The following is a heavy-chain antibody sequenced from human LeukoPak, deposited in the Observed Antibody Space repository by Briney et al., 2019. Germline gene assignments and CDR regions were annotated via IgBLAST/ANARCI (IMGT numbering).Heavy chain of an antibody. CDR1: GYSINSGYF. Sequence: SETLSLTCTVSGYSINSGYFWGWIRQPPLKGLEWIGSISHSRRTYYNPSLKSRVTISVDKSKNQFSLKLSSVTAADTAMYYCARYRGASGYHFDYWGQGTLVTVSS. V-gene: IGHV4-38-2*02. CDR2: ISHSRRT. D-gene: IGHD5-12*01. J-gene: IGHJ4*02. CDR3: ARYRGASGYHFDY.